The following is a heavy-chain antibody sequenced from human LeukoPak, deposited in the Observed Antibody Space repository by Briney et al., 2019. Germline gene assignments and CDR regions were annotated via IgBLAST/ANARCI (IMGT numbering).Heavy chain of an antibody. CDR1: GGTFSSYA. CDR2: IIPIFGTA. Sequence: GASVKVSCKASGGTFSSYAISWVRQAPGQGLEWMGGIIPIFGTANYAQKFQGRVTITTDESTSTAYMELSSLRSEDTAVYYCARDRPTTVTSNWFDPWGQGNPGHRLL. J-gene: IGHJ5*02. V-gene: IGHV1-69*05. CDR3: ARDRPTTVTSNWFDP. D-gene: IGHD4-17*01.